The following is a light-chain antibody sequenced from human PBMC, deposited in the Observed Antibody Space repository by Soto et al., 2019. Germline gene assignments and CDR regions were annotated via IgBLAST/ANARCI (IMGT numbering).Light chain of an antibody. CDR1: SSNIGSNT. CDR2: NND. J-gene: IGLJ3*02. CDR3: AAWDDSLNGPV. V-gene: IGLV1-44*01. Sequence: SVLTQPPSASGTPGQRVTISCSGSSSNIGSNTVNWYHHLPGTAPKILIYNNDQRPSGVPDRFSGSKSGTSASLAISGLQSEDEADYYCAAWDDSLNGPVFGGWTKLTVL.